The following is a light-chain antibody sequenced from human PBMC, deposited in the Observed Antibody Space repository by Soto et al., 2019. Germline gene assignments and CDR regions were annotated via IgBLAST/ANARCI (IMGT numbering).Light chain of an antibody. CDR3: SSYTSSSTLV. V-gene: IGLV2-14*01. CDR1: SSDVGGYNS. Sequence: QSFLTQPASVSGSPGQSITISCTGTSSDVGGYNSVSWYQQHPGKAPKLMIYEVSNRPSGVSNRFSGSKSGNTASLTISGLQAEDEADYYCSSYTSSSTLVFGGGTKLTVL. CDR2: EVS. J-gene: IGLJ2*01.